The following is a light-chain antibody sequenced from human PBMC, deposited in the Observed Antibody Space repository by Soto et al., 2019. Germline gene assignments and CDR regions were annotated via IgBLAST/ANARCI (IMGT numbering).Light chain of an antibody. V-gene: IGLV2-14*01. CDR3: SSDTRSSTSYV. CDR1: SSDVGGYNY. J-gene: IGLJ1*01. CDR2: GVS. Sequence: QSALTQPASVSGSPGQSITISCTGTSSDVGGYNYVSWYQQHPGKAPKLMIYGVSNRPSRVSNRFSGSKSGNTASLTISGLQAEDEADYYCSSDTRSSTSYVFGTGTKVTVL.